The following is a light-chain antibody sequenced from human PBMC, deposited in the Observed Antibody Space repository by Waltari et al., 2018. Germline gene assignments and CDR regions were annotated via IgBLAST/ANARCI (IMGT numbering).Light chain of an antibody. CDR3: QLLNSSQWT. J-gene: IGKJ1*01. CDR1: QGISDF. CDR2: AAS. Sequence: IPLTQSPSSLSASVGDRVTITCRASQGISDFLAWYQQKPGKAPKLLIYAASTLQSGVPSRFSGSGSGTDFTLTITSLQPEDFATYYCQLLNSSQWTFGQGTKVEIK. V-gene: IGKV1-9*01.